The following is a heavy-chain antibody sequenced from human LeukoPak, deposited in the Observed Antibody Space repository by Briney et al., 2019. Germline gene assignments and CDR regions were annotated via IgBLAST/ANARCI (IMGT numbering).Heavy chain of an antibody. V-gene: IGHV3-23*01. Sequence: PWGSLRLSCAASGFTFSSYAMSWVRQAPGKGLEWVSAISGSGGSTYYADSVKGRFTISRDNSKNTLYLQMNSLRAEDTAVYYCAKDHTPRIGGVPDAFDIWGQGTMVTVSS. CDR2: ISGSGGST. CDR3: AKDHTPRIGGVPDAFDI. J-gene: IGHJ3*02. D-gene: IGHD1-26*01. CDR1: GFTFSSYA.